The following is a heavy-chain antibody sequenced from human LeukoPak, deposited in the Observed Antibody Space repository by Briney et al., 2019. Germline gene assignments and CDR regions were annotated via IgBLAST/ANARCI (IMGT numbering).Heavy chain of an antibody. J-gene: IGHJ4*02. Sequence: PSETLSLTCAVYGGSFSGYYWSWIRQPPGKGLEWIGEINHSGSTNYNPSLKSRVTISVDTSKNQFSLKLSSATAADTAVYYCARGLYLKHYDYVWGSYRLGYWGQGTLVTVSS. CDR3: ARGLYLKHYDYVWGSYRLGY. D-gene: IGHD3-16*02. CDR1: GGSFSGYY. CDR2: INHSGST. V-gene: IGHV4-34*01.